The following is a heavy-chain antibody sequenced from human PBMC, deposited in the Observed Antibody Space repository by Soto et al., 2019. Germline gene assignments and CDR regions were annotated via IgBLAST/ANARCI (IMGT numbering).Heavy chain of an antibody. D-gene: IGHD3-22*01. V-gene: IGHV1-69*08. CDR2: IIPILGIA. CDR3: ARDVGCDSSGSGVEDAFDI. J-gene: IGHJ3*02. Sequence: QVQRVQSGAEVKKPGSSVKVSCKASGGTFSSYTISWVRQAPGQGLEWMGRIIPILGIANYAQKLQGSVTITADKSTSTAYMELSSLRSEDSAVYYCARDVGCDSSGSGVEDAFDIWGQGTMVTVSS. CDR1: GGTFSSYT.